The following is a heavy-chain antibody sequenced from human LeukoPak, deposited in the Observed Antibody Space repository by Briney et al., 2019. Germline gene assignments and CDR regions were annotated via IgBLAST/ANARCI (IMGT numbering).Heavy chain of an antibody. CDR2: INSSGIVI. CDR3: SRGFLEYLSTPDQ. D-gene: IGHD3-3*01. J-gene: IGHJ4*02. V-gene: IGHV3-48*04. Sequence: PGGSLRLSCEASGFTFSTYSMNWVRQAPGKGLEWVSYINSSGIVIYYADSVKGRFTISRDNAKKSLYLQMNSLRGEDTAVYYCSRGFLEYLSTPDQWGQGTLVTVSS. CDR1: GFTFSTYS.